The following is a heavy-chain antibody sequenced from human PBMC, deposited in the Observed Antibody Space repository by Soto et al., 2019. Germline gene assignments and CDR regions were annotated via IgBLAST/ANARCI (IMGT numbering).Heavy chain of an antibody. CDR2: IYYSGST. CDR3: AMTPGLAPGGSFDS. D-gene: IGHD6-13*01. Sequence: SETLSHTGTVSGGSVSSGSDYWSWIRQPPGKGLEWIGYIYYSGSTNYNPSLKSRVTISIDTSENHFSLRLSSVTAADTAVYYCAMTPGLAPGGSFDSWGQGTLVTVS. CDR1: GGSVSSGSDY. J-gene: IGHJ4*02. V-gene: IGHV4-61*03.